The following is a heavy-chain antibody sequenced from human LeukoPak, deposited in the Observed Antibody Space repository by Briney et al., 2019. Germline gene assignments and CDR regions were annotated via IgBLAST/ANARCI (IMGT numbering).Heavy chain of an antibody. CDR2: IKSKTDGGTT. D-gene: IGHD3-16*01. Sequence: GGSLRLSCAASGFTFSGSAMHWVRQAPGKGLEWVGRIKSKTDGGTTDYAAPVKGRFTISRDDSKNTLYLQMNSLKTEDTAVYYCTTGSYTIGYLLWGRGTMVTVSS. J-gene: IGHJ3*01. CDR3: TTGSYTIGYLL. V-gene: IGHV3-15*01. CDR1: GFTFSGSA.